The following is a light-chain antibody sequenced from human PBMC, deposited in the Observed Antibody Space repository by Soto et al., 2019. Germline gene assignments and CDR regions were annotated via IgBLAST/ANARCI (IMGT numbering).Light chain of an antibody. CDR3: ILSHSGPVV. J-gene: IGLJ2*01. CDR1: TGAVTSGHY. CDR2: DIK. V-gene: IGLV7-46*01. Sequence: QTVVTQEPSLTVSPGGTVTLTCASSTGAVTSGHYPYWFQQKPGQAPRTLIYDIKNKHSLTPARFSGSRLGGKAALTRSGAQPEDEAEYYCILSHSGPVVFGGGTKLTVL.